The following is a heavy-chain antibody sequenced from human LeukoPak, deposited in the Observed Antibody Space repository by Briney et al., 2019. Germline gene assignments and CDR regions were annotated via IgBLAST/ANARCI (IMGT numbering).Heavy chain of an antibody. V-gene: IGHV3-30*02. CDR3: AKERRSVGRGAGIDY. CDR1: GFTFSSYG. D-gene: IGHD1-26*01. J-gene: IGHJ4*02. Sequence: GGSLRLSCAASGFTFSSYGMHWVRPAPRKGLEWVAFIRYDGSNKYYADSVKGRFTISRDNSKNTLYLQMNSLRAEDTGVYYCAKERRSVGRGAGIDYWGQGTLVTVS. CDR2: IRYDGSNK.